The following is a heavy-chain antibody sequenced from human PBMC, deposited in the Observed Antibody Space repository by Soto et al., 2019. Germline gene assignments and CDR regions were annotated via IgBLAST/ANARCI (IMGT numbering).Heavy chain of an antibody. D-gene: IGHD6-19*01. Sequence: SETLSLTCAVYGGSFSGYCWSWIRQPPGKGLEWIGEINHSGSTNYNPSLKSRVTISVDTSKNQFSLKLSSVTAADTAVYYCARGIAVAGNYYYYGMDVWGQGTTVTVSS. CDR2: INHSGST. CDR1: GGSFSGYC. CDR3: ARGIAVAGNYYYYGMDV. V-gene: IGHV4-34*01. J-gene: IGHJ6*02.